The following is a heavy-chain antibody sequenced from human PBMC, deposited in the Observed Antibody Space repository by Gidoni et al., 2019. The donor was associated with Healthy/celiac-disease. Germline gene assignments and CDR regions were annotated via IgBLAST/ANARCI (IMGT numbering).Heavy chain of an antibody. D-gene: IGHD4-4*01. CDR3: ASYDYSKGTDAFDI. CDR1: GGSISSGSYY. J-gene: IGHJ3*02. V-gene: IGHV4-61*02. Sequence: QVQLQESGPGLVKPSQTLSLTCTISGGSISSGSYYWSWIRQPAGKGLEWIGRIYTSGSTNYNPSLKSRVTISVDTSKYQFSLKLSSVTAADTAVYYCASYDYSKGTDAFDIWGQGTMVTVSS. CDR2: IYTSGST.